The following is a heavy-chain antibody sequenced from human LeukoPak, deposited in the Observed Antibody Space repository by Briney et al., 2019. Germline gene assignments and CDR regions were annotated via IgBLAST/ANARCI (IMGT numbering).Heavy chain of an antibody. D-gene: IGHD6-19*01. CDR1: GFTFTTYW. CDR2: ISTSSSYI. J-gene: IGHJ3*02. V-gene: IGHV3-21*01. Sequence: GGSLRLSCAASGFTFTTYWMSWVRQAPGKGLEWVSFISTSSSYIYYADSLKGRFTISRDNARNSLFLQMNSLRAEDTAVYYCARARPGQWLLRDAFDIWGQGTMVTVSS. CDR3: ARARPGQWLLRDAFDI.